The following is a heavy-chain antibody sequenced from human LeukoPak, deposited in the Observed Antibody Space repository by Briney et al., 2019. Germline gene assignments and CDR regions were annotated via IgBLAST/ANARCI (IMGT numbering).Heavy chain of an antibody. CDR1: GFIFSRYA. D-gene: IGHD6-19*01. V-gene: IGHV3-23*01. CDR2: IGGSGATT. Sequence: GGSLRLSCAASGFIFSRYAMNWVRQAPGKGLEWVSGIGGSGATTYYADSVKGRFTISRDTSKNTLYLQMNILSAEDTAVYYCAKEEVGAVAGRFDFWGQGTLVTVSS. CDR3: AKEEVGAVAGRFDF. J-gene: IGHJ4*02.